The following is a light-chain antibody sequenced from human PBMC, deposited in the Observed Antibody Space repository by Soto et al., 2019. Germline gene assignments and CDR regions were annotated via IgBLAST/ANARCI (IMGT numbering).Light chain of an antibody. CDR2: DAS. V-gene: IGKV3-11*01. Sequence: EIVLTQSPATLSLSPEERATLSCRASQSVSSYLAWYQQKPGQAPRLLIYDASNRATGIPARFSGSGSGTDFTLTISSLEPEDFAVYSCQQRSNWPLTFGGGTKVELK. CDR1: QSVSSY. J-gene: IGKJ4*01. CDR3: QQRSNWPLT.